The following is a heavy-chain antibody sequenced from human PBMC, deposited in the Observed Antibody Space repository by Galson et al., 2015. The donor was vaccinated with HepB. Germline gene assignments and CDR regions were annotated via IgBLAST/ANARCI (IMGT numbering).Heavy chain of an antibody. D-gene: IGHD5-18*01. Sequence: SLRLSCAASGFTFSSYAMSWVRQAPGKGLEWVSAISGSGGSTYYADSVKGRFTMTRDTSTSTVYMELSSLRSEDTAVYYCARAHSYVSGPDYWGRGTLVTVSS. V-gene: IGHV3-23*01. CDR3: ARAHSYVSGPDY. J-gene: IGHJ4*02. CDR2: ISGSGGST. CDR1: GFTFSSYA.